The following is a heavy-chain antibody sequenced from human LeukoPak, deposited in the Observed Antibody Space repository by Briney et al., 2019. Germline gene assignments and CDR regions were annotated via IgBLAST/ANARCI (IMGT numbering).Heavy chain of an antibody. D-gene: IGHD3-10*01. CDR2: ISGSGGST. CDR1: GFTFSSYG. V-gene: IGHV3-23*01. Sequence: GGSLRLSCAASGFTFSSYGMHWVRQAPGKGLEWVSAISGSGGSTYYADSVKGRFTISRDNSKNTLYLQMNSLRAEDTAVYYCARVYYGSGSLHYYYYYMDVWGKGTTVTISS. CDR3: ARVYYGSGSLHYYYYYMDV. J-gene: IGHJ6*03.